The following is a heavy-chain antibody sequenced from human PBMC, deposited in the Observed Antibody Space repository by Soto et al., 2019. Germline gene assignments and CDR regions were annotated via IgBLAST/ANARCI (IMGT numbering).Heavy chain of an antibody. D-gene: IGHD2-2*01. J-gene: IGHJ5*02. Sequence: GGSLRLSCAASGFTFSSYAISWTRQAPGKGLEWVLAISGSGGSTFFAGSVKGRCTISRENSKNTLYLQMNSLRAEDTAVYYCAKDFSSTSFFDPWGQGTLVTVSS. CDR1: GFTFSSYA. CDR2: ISGSGGST. V-gene: IGHV3-23*01. CDR3: AKDFSSTSFFDP.